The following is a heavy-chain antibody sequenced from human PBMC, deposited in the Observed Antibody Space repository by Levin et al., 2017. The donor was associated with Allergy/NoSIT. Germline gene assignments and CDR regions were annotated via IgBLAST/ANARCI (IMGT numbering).Heavy chain of an antibody. Sequence: SETLSLTCTVSGGSISHTLYYWGWIRQTPEKGLEWIANVHYSGSTYYNPPLKSRVTISVDTPKNQFSLRVTSVTAAATAVYFCAREAAMGGSWRFDSWGQGTRVTVSS. D-gene: IGHD6-19*01. J-gene: IGHJ4*02. CDR3: AREAAMGGSWRFDS. CDR1: GGSISHTLYY. CDR2: VHYSGST. V-gene: IGHV4-39*07.